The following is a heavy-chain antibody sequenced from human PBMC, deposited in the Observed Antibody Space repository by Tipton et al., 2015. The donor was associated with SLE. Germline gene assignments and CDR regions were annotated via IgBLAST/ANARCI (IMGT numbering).Heavy chain of an antibody. CDR2: MIPNSGNT. V-gene: IGHV1-8*02. Sequence: QVQLVQSGPEVKKPGASVRVSCKASGYTFTTYGISWVRQAPGQGLEWMGWMIPNSGNTASAQKFQGRVTMTRDTSISTAYMELTSLRFEDTAVYYCARNGGGLGYWGQGTLVTVSS. D-gene: IGHD3-16*01. CDR3: ARNGGGLGY. CDR1: GYTFTTYG. J-gene: IGHJ4*02.